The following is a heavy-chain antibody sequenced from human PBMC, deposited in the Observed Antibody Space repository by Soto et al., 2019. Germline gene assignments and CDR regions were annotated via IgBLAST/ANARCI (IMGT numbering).Heavy chain of an antibody. J-gene: IGHJ4*02. Sequence: QVQLVQSGAEVKKPGASVKVSCKASGYTFTGYYMHWVRQAPGQGLEWMGWTHPNSGGTDYAQKFQRRVTMTRDTSISAAYMELSRLRSDDTAVYYCARGPGFRGVKPAPFDYWGQGTLVTVSS. V-gene: IGHV1-2*02. D-gene: IGHD3-10*01. CDR2: THPNSGGT. CDR3: ARGPGFRGVKPAPFDY. CDR1: GYTFTGYY.